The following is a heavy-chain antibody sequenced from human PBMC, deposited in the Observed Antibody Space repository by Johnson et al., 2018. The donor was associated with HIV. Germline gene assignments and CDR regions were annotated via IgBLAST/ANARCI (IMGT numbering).Heavy chain of an antibody. J-gene: IGHJ3*02. CDR1: GFTFSSYA. CDR3: ASVWSDTWAFDI. CDR2: IRYDGSNK. V-gene: IGHV3-30*02. D-gene: IGHD3-3*01. Sequence: QVQLVESGGGVVQPGRSLRLSCAASGFTFSSYAMHWVRQAPGKGLEWVAFIRYDGSNKYYADSVKGRFTISRDNSKNTLYLQMNSLKIEDTAVYYCASVWSDTWAFDIWGQGTMVTVSS.